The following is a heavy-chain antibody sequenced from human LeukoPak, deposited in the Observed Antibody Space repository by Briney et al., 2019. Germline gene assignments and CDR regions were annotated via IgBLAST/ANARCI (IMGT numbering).Heavy chain of an antibody. CDR3: ARDSSGWYRWFDP. D-gene: IGHD6-19*01. CDR2: IYYTGST. J-gene: IGHJ5*02. CDR1: GGSISSYY. V-gene: IGHV4-59*01. Sequence: PSETLSLTCTVSGGSISSYYWSWIRQPPGKGLEWIGYIYYTGSTNYNPSLKSRVTISVDTSKNQFSLKLTSVTAADTAVYYCARDSSGWYRWFDPWGQGTLVTVSS.